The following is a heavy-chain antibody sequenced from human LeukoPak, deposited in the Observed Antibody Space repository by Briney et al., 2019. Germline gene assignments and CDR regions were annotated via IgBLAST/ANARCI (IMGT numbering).Heavy chain of an antibody. Sequence: AGGSLRLSCAASGFTFSSYAMSWVRQAPGKGLEWVSAISGSGGSTYYADSVKGRFTISRDNSKNTLYLQMNSLRAEDTAVYYCAKFYLYEYYFDYWGQGTLVTVSS. CDR2: ISGSGGST. J-gene: IGHJ4*02. CDR1: GFTFSSYA. CDR3: AKFYLYEYYFDY. D-gene: IGHD3-3*01. V-gene: IGHV3-23*01.